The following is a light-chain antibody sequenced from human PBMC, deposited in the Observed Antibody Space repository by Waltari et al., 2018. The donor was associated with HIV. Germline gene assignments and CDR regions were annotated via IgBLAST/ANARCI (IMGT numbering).Light chain of an antibody. Sequence: SYVLTQSPSVSVAPGKTARITCGGKNIGSKSVNWYQQQRGQDPVMVIYHDTDRPSGIPDRCSGYNSEDTATLTIRRVEAGDEADYYCQVGDTNTEQYVIFGGGTNLAV. V-gene: IGLV3-21*01. J-gene: IGLJ2*01. CDR2: HDT. CDR3: QVGDTNTEQYVI. CDR1: NIGSKS.